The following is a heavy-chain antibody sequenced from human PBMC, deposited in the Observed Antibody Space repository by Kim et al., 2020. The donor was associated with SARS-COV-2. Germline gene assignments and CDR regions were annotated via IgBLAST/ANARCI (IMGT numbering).Heavy chain of an antibody. J-gene: IGHJ4*02. D-gene: IGHD2-2*01. CDR3: AREGGYCSSTSCQIDY. V-gene: IGHV1-69*01. Sequence: KVQGRVTITADESTSTAYMELRSLRSEDTAVYYCAREGGYCSSTSCQIDYWGQGTLVTVSS.